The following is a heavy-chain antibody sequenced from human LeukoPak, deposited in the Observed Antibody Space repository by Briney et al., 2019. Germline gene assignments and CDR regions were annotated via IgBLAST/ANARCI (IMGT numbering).Heavy chain of an antibody. Sequence: GGSLRLSCAASGFTFSSYGMPWVRQAPGKGLEWVAVISYDGSNKYYADSVKGRFTISRDNAKNSLYLQMNSLRAEDTALYYCAKTTKVGAIAYWGQGTLVTVSS. CDR1: GFTFSSYG. J-gene: IGHJ4*02. CDR2: ISYDGSNK. D-gene: IGHD1-26*01. V-gene: IGHV3-30*18. CDR3: AKTTKVGAIAY.